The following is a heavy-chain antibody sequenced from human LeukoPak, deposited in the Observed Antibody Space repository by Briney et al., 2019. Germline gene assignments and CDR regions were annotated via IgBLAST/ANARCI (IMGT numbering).Heavy chain of an antibody. V-gene: IGHV3-74*01. Sequence: GRSLRLSCAASGFTFNRYWMHWVRQTPAKGLVWVSRINSDGTSIDYADPVKGRFTISRDNAKNALYLQMNSLRAEDTAVYYCSRAFVTWGYFDFWGQGALVTVSS. CDR1: GFTFNRYW. J-gene: IGHJ4*02. CDR2: INSDGTSI. D-gene: IGHD3-16*01. CDR3: SRAFVTWGYFDF.